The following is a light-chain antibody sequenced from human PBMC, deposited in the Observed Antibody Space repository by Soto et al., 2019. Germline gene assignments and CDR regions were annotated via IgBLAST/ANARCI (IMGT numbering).Light chain of an antibody. Sequence: QSVLTQSPSASDSLGASVKLTCTLSSGHSTYAISWHQQQPEKGPRYLMKVHSDGSHSKGDGIPDRFSGSSAGAERYLTISRIQSEDEADYYCQTWGTGIMIFGGGTKLTVL. CDR2: VHSDGSH. J-gene: IGLJ2*01. CDR1: SGHSTYA. V-gene: IGLV4-69*01. CDR3: QTWGTGIMI.